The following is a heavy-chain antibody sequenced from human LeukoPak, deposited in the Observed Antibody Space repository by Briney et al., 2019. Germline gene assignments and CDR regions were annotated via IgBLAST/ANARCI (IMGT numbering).Heavy chain of an antibody. D-gene: IGHD3-16*01. CDR3: ARHLNSYDLADY. CDR1: GGSISSGSYY. Sequence: SETLSLTCTVSGGSISSGSYYWSWIRQPAGKGLEWIGRIYTSGSTNYNPSLKSRVTISVDTSKNQFSLKVSSVTAADTAVYYCARHLNSYDLADYWGQGALVTVSS. V-gene: IGHV4-61*02. CDR2: IYTSGST. J-gene: IGHJ4*02.